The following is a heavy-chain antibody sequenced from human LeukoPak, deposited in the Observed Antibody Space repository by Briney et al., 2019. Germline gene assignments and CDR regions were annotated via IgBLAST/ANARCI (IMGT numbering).Heavy chain of an antibody. V-gene: IGHV4-39*02. CDR1: GGSISSSTFH. J-gene: IGHJ4*02. D-gene: IGHD2-8*01. CDR2: IYYTGIT. Sequence: PSETLSLTCTVSGGSISSSTFHWGSTRQPPGKGLEWIGSIYYTGITYYNPSLKSRLTISVDTSRNYFSLKLTSVTAADTAVSYCARLRNGSPGHYWGGGTLLSVSS. CDR3: ARLRNGSPGHY.